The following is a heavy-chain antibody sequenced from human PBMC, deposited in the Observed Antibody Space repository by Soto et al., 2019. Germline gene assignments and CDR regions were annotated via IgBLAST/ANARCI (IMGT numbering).Heavy chain of an antibody. Sequence: GESLKISCKGSGYSFTSYWISWARQMPGKGLEWMGRIDPSDSYTNYSPSFQGHVTISADKSISTAYLQWSSLKASDTAMYYCASFSSTSRLFDYWGQGTLVTVSS. V-gene: IGHV5-10-1*01. J-gene: IGHJ4*02. CDR3: ASFSSTSRLFDY. D-gene: IGHD2-2*01. CDR2: IDPSDSYT. CDR1: GYSFTSYW.